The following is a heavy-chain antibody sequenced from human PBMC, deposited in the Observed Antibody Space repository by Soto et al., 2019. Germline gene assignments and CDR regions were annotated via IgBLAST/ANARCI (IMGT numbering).Heavy chain of an antibody. Sequence: PGGSLRLSCAASGFTFNSYAINWVRQAPGKGLEWVAVISYDGSTKYYADSVEGRFTISRDNSKNTLYVQMNSLRGEDTAVYYCARGLGAWSSIGAGPSYFDYWGQGTPVTVSS. CDR3: ARGLGAWSSIGAGPSYFDY. V-gene: IGHV3-30-3*01. CDR1: GFTFNSYA. D-gene: IGHD2-2*01. CDR2: ISYDGSTK. J-gene: IGHJ4*02.